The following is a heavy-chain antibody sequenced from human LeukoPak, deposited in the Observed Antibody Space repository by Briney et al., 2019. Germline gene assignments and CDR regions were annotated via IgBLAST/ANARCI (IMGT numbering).Heavy chain of an antibody. CDR3: ARGSSWYDPWFDP. CDR1: GGSVSSGSYY. CDR2: IYYSGST. J-gene: IGHJ5*02. V-gene: IGHV4-61*01. D-gene: IGHD6-13*01. Sequence: PSETLSLTCTVSGGSVSSGSYYWSWIRQPPGKGLEWIGYIYYSGSTNYNPSLKSRVTISVDTSKNQFSLKLSSVTAADTAVYYCARGSSWYDPWFDPWGQGTLVTVSS.